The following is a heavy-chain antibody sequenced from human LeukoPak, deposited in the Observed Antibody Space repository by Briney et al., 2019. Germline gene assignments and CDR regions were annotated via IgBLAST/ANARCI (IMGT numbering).Heavy chain of an antibody. CDR1: GGSFSGYY. Sequence: ASETLSLTCAVYGGSFSGYYWSWIRQPPGKGLEWIGETNHSGSTNYNPSLKSRVTISVDTSKNQFSLKLSSVTAADTAVYYCARGLEFGPAARWFDPWGQGTLVTVSS. J-gene: IGHJ5*02. CDR2: TNHSGST. D-gene: IGHD2-2*01. CDR3: ARGLEFGPAARWFDP. V-gene: IGHV4-34*01.